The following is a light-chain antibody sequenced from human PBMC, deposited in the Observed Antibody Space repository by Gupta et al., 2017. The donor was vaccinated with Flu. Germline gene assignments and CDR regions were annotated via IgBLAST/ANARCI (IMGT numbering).Light chain of an antibody. CDR1: QSVSSY. J-gene: IGKJ1*01. V-gene: IGKV3-11*01. CDR3: QQRSNWPRT. CDR2: DAS. Sequence: PAPPSLSPGERATLACRDSQSVSSYLAWYQQKPGQAPRLLIYDASNRATGIPARFSGSGSGTDFTLTISSLEPEDFAVYYCQQRSNWPRTFGQGTKVEIK.